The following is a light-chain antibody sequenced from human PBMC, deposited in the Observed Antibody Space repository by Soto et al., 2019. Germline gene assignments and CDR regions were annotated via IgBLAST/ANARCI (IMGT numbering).Light chain of an antibody. CDR2: DAS. V-gene: IGKV3-11*01. CDR3: QQRSSWPLLT. J-gene: IGKJ4*01. Sequence: EIVLTQSPATLSLSPGERATLSCRASQSVSNYLAWFQQKPGQAPRLLIYDASNRATGIPARFSGSGSGTDFTLTISSLEPEDFAVYCCQQRSSWPLLTFGGGTKVEL. CDR1: QSVSNY.